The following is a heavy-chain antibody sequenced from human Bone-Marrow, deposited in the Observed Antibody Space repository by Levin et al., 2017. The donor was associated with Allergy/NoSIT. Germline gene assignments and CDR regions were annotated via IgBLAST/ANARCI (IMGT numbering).Heavy chain of an antibody. CDR3: ARDSSFRYYFDS. V-gene: IGHV4-31*03. CDR2: IYHTGIT. D-gene: IGHD2-2*01. Sequence: PSETLSLICSVSGASITSDSSYWTWIRQHPGRGLEWLGYIYHTGITWYNPSLKSRVNISIDTSENQFSQKLNSVTAADTAVYYCARDSSFRYYFDSWGQGTLVTVSS. J-gene: IGHJ4*02. CDR1: GASITSDSSY.